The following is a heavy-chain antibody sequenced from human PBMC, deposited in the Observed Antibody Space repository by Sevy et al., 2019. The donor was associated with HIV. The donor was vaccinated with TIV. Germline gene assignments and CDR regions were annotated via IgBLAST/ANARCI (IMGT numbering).Heavy chain of an antibody. D-gene: IGHD5-12*01. CDR2: IYYSGST. CDR3: VRDNSGYDYFDY. V-gene: IGHV4-31*03. J-gene: IGHJ4*02. Sequence: SETLSLTCSVSGDSISSGGYYWGWIRQHPGGGLEWIGYIYYSGSTYYKPSLRSRLTISFDTSKNQFSLELTSVTAADTAVYCCVRDNSGYDYFDYWGQGTLVTVSS. CDR1: GDSISSGGYY.